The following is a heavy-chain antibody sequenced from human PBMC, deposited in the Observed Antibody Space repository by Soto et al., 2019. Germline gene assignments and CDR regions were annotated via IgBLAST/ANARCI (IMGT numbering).Heavy chain of an antibody. V-gene: IGHV1-18*01. D-gene: IGHD2-15*01. Sequence: VQLVQSGAEVKNPGASMKVSCKASGYTFNTYGISWVRQAPGQGLEWMGWISVYNGDTNYAQKFRGRVTLTTDTSTSTAYMELRSLTSDDTAVYYCARDLGYCSAGSCYPEYFHHWGQGTLVTVSS. CDR2: ISVYNGDT. CDR1: GYTFNTYG. CDR3: ARDLGYCSAGSCYPEYFHH. J-gene: IGHJ1*01.